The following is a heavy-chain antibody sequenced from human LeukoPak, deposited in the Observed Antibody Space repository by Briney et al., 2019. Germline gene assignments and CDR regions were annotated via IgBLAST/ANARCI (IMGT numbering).Heavy chain of an antibody. CDR1: TFTLGSYW. CDR3: ARGGAGYFFDF. D-gene: IGHD5-12*01. V-gene: IGHV3-74*01. J-gene: IGHJ4*02. Sequence: PGGSLRLSCTSSTFTLGSYWMHWVRQVPGGGLMWVARMNNDGSGTNYADSVKGRFTISRDNAKNTLYLQVNSLRVEDTAVYYCARGGAGYFFDFWGQGTLVTVSS. CDR2: MNNDGSGT.